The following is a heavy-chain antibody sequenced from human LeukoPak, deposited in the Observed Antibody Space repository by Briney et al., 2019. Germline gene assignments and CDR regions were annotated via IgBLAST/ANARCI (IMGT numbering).Heavy chain of an antibody. J-gene: IGHJ1*01. CDR3: AKDLSSSSGYFQH. Sequence: GRSLRLSCAASGFTFSSYGMHWVRQAPGKGLEWVAVISCDGSNKYYGDSVKGRFTIFRDNSKNTLYLQMNSLRAEDTAVYYCAKDLSSSSGYFQHWGQGTLVTVSS. D-gene: IGHD6-6*01. CDR2: ISCDGSNK. V-gene: IGHV3-30*18. CDR1: GFTFSSYG.